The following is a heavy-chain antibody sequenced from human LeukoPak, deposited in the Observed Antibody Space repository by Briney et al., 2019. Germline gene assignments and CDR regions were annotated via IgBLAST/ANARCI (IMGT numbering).Heavy chain of an antibody. CDR1: GGSVSGYF. J-gene: IGHJ5*01. CDR2: IYYTGTA. CDR3: AKFATVTVPNWLDF. V-gene: IGHV4-59*02. D-gene: IGHD4-17*01. Sequence: SETLSLTCTVSGGSVSGYFWSWIRQPPGEGLQFIGYIYYTGTASYNPSLNSRVTMSVDMSKNQFSLKVSYVTAADTAVYYCAKFATVTVPNWLDFWGQGILVTVSS.